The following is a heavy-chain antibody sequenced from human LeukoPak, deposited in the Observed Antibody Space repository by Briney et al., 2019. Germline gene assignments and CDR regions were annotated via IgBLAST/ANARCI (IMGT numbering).Heavy chain of an antibody. CDR2: ISSSSSYI. J-gene: IGHJ5*02. CDR1: EFTFSSYS. D-gene: IGHD4-23*01. Sequence: GGSLRLSCAASEFTFSSYSMNWVRQAPGKGLEWVSSISSSSSYIYYADSVKGRFTISRDNAKNSLYLQMNSLRAEDTAVYYCARDPRVVTLVGWFDPWGQGTLVTVSS. V-gene: IGHV3-21*01. CDR3: ARDPRVVTLVGWFDP.